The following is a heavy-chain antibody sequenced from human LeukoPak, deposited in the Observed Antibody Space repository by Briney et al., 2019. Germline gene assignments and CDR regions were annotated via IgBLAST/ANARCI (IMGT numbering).Heavy chain of an antibody. CDR2: IKQDGTEK. Sequence: GGSLRLSCAASGFTFSKYWMRWVRQAPGKGLEWVAKIKQDGTEKYYVDSVKGRFTISRDNAKNSLYLQMNSLRGEDTAVYYCASHSSGSFRFDYWGQGTLVTVSS. CDR1: GFTFSKYW. J-gene: IGHJ4*02. D-gene: IGHD3-10*01. V-gene: IGHV3-7*01. CDR3: ASHSSGSFRFDY.